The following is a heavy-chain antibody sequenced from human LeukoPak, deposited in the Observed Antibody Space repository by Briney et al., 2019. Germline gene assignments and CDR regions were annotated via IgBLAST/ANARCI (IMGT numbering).Heavy chain of an antibody. Sequence: SETLSLTCAVYGGSFSGYYWSWIRQPPGKGLEWIGEINHSGSTNYNPSLTSRVTISVDTSKNQFSLKLSSVTAADTAVYYCARGRYCSSTSCYWYWFDPWGQGTLVTVSS. CDR3: ARGRYCSSTSCYWYWFDP. CDR2: INHSGST. V-gene: IGHV4-34*01. J-gene: IGHJ5*02. CDR1: GGSFSGYY. D-gene: IGHD2-2*01.